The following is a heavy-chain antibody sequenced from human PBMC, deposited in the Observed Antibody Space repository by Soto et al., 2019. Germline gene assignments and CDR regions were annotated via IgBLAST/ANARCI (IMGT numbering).Heavy chain of an antibody. CDR3: TKGYQALGTSCDRGCDY. CDR1: GFTFRNYA. CDR2: ITGGGADT. Sequence: PGGSLRLSCAASGFTFRNYAMSWVRQAPGKGLEWVSAITGGGADTNSADSVKGRFTISRDNSKNTLFLQMNSLRAEDTAIYYCTKGYQALGTSCDRGCDYWGQGTLVTVSS. D-gene: IGHD2-8*01. J-gene: IGHJ4*02. V-gene: IGHV3-23*01.